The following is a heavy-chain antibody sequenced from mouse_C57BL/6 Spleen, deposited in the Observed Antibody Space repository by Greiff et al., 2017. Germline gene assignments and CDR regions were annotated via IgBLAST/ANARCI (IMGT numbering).Heavy chain of an antibody. CDR1: GYSFTDYN. V-gene: IGHV1-39*01. CDR3: ARNADYYGSSHWYFDV. D-gene: IGHD1-1*01. J-gene: IGHJ1*03. Sequence: EVQRVESGPELVKPGASVKISCKASGYSFTDYNMNWVKQSNGKSLEWIGVINPIYGTTSYNQKFKGKATLTVDQSSSTAYMQLNSLTSEDSAVYYCARNADYYGSSHWYFDVWGTGTTVTVSS. CDR2: INPIYGTT.